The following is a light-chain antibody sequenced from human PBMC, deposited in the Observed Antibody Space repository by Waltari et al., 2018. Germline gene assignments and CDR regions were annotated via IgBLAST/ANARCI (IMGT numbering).Light chain of an antibody. CDR1: QSVLYSSNSKNY. CDR3: QQYYSTPRA. V-gene: IGKV4-1*01. CDR2: WAS. Sequence: DIVMTQSPDSLAVSLGERATINCKSSQSVLYSSNSKNYLAWYQQKPGQPPKLLIYWASTRGSWVPDRFSGSGSGTDFTLTITSLQAEDVAVYYGQQYYSTPRAFGQGTKVEIK. J-gene: IGKJ1*01.